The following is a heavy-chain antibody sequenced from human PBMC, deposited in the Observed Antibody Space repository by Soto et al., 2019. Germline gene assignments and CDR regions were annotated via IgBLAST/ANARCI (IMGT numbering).Heavy chain of an antibody. V-gene: IGHV3-30*18. CDR3: AKDGAGSSGWSCWFDP. CDR1: GFTFSSYG. Sequence: LSCAASGFTFSSYGMHWVRQAPGKGLEWVAVISYDGSNKYYADSVKGRFTISRDNSKNTLYLQMNSLRAEDTAVYYCAKDGAGSSGWSCWFDPWGQGTLVTVSS. D-gene: IGHD6-19*01. J-gene: IGHJ5*02. CDR2: ISYDGSNK.